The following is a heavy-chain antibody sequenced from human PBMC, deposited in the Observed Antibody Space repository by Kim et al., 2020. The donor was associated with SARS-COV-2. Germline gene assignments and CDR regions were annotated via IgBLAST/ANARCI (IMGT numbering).Heavy chain of an antibody. CDR2: T. J-gene: IGHJ4*02. CDR3: ARDSSGPGY. Sequence: TYYADSVRGRFTISRDNSKNTLYLQMHSLRAEDTAMYYCARDSSGPGYWGQGTLVTVSS. D-gene: IGHD3-22*01. V-gene: IGHV3-53*01.